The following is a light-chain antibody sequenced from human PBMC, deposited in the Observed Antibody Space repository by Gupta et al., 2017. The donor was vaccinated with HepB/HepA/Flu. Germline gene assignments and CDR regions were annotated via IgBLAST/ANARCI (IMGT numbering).Light chain of an antibody. CDR2: DVS. J-gene: IGLJ2*01. CDR1: SSDVGGYNF. V-gene: IGLV2-14*03. Sequence: QSALTQPASGSGSPGQSITISCTGTSSDVGGYNFVSWYQQHPGKAPKLMIYDVSNRPSGVSNRFSSSKSGNTASLTISGLQPEDEADYYCSSYTTSSTPHVVFGGGTKLTVL. CDR3: SSYTTSSTPHVV.